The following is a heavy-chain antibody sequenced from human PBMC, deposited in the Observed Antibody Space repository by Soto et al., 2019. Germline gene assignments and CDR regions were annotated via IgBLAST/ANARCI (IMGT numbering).Heavy chain of an antibody. J-gene: IGHJ4*02. V-gene: IGHV3-30-3*01. CDR1: GFTFSTYA. Sequence: GGSLRLSCAASGFTFSTYAMHWVRQAPGKGLEWVAVISYGGSNKYYADSVKGRFTISRDNSKNTLYLQMNSLRAEDTAVYYCASGGYYYDSSGYYYSFDYWGQGTLVTVSS. CDR3: ASGGYYYDSSGYYYSFDY. CDR2: ISYGGSNK. D-gene: IGHD3-22*01.